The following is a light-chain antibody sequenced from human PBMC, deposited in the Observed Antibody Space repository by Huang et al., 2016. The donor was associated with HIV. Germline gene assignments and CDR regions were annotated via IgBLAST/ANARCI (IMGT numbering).Light chain of an antibody. CDR2: KVS. CDR1: QSLVHSDGTTY. CDR3: MQGTQWPPL. V-gene: IGKV2-30*02. J-gene: IGKJ2*01. Sequence: DVVMTQSLPSLPVTLGQSASISCRSTQSLVHSDGTTYFNWFQQRPGQSPRSLMYKVSDRDTGVPDRVSGSGSGTEFTLKMSRVEAEDVGVYYCMQGTQWPPLFGQGTKLEIK.